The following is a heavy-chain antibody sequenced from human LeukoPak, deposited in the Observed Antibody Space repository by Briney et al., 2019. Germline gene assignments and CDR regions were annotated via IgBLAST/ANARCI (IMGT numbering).Heavy chain of an antibody. J-gene: IGHJ4*02. CDR2: ISGSGGST. Sequence: GGSLRLSCAASGFTFSSYAMSWVRQAPGKGLEWVSAISGSGGSTYYADSMKGRFTISRDNSKNTLYLQMNSLRAEDTAVYYCAKAPYYYGSGSGIDYWGQGTLVTVSS. CDR1: GFTFSSYA. D-gene: IGHD3-10*01. CDR3: AKAPYYYGSGSGIDY. V-gene: IGHV3-23*01.